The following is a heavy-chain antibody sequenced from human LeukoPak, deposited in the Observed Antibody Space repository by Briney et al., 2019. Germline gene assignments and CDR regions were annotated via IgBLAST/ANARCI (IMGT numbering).Heavy chain of an antibody. CDR1: GYTFTSYD. D-gene: IGHD1-26*01. CDR2: MNPNSGGT. V-gene: IGHV1-2*02. CDR3: ARDPRAKRATTLRGYYMEV. J-gene: IGHJ6*03. Sequence: ASVKVSCKASGYTFTSYDINWVRQATGQGLEWMGWMNPNSGGTNYAQKFQGRVTMTRDTSISTAYMELSRLRSDDTAVYYCARDPRAKRATTLRGYYMEVWGKGTTVTVSS.